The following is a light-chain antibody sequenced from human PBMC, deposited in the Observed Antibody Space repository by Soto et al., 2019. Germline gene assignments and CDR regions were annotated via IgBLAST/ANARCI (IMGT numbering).Light chain of an antibody. CDR2: GAS. Sequence: EIVLTQSLATLSVSPGESATLSCRASQSVSSNSAWYQQKPGQAPRLLIYGASTRATGIPARFSGSGSGTDFTLTISGLEPADLGVYYCQQRHNWPITFGQGTRLEIK. CDR1: QSVSSN. J-gene: IGKJ5*01. CDR3: QQRHNWPIT. V-gene: IGKV3-15*01.